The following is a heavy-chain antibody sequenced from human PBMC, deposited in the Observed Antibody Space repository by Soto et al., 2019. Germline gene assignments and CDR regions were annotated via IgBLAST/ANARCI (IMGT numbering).Heavy chain of an antibody. CDR2: ITGSGSQI. J-gene: IGHJ4*02. CDR1: GFTLGTFA. D-gene: IGHD2-21*01. V-gene: IGHV3-23*01. Sequence: WGSLRLSCAVSGFTLGTFAMTWVRQAPGKGLECVSGITGSGSQIHYADSVKGRFTISKDNSKNTLYLQMDSLRADDTAVYFCAKDAVYKDGLWLMDQWGQGTQVTVSS. CDR3: AKDAVYKDGLWLMDQ.